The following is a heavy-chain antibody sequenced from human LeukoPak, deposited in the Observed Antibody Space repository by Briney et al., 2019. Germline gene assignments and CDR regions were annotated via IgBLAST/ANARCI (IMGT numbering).Heavy chain of an antibody. V-gene: IGHV4-59*02. CDR3: ARWDCSSTSCYDDYYYYYMDV. D-gene: IGHD2-2*01. J-gene: IGHJ6*03. Sequence: SETLSLTCTVPGGAVNSYYWSWIRQTPGKGLEWIGYISHSGNTDYAPSLKSRVTISVDTSKNQFSLKLSSVTAADTAVYYCARWDCSSTSCYDDYYYYYMDVWGKGTTVTISS. CDR2: ISHSGNT. CDR1: GGAVNSYY.